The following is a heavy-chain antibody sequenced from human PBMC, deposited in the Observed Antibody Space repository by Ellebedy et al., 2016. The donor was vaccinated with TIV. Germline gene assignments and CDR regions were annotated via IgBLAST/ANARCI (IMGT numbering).Heavy chain of an antibody. CDR1: GYTFTGYY. J-gene: IGHJ4*02. CDR3: ARDGESLDY. Sequence: ASVKVSXKASGYTFTGYYMHWVRQAPGQGLEWMGWINPNSGGTNYARKFQGRVTMTRDTSISTAYMELSRLRSDDTAVYYCARDGESLDYWGQGTLVTVSS. D-gene: IGHD3-10*01. CDR2: INPNSGGT. V-gene: IGHV1-2*02.